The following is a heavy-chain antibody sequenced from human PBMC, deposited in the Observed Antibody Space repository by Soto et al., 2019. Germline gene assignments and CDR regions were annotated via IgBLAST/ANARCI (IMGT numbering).Heavy chain of an antibody. J-gene: IGHJ4*02. Sequence: WGSLRLSCAASGFTFINSWIHCFRQFSGKGLEWVSAIGTAGDTYYPGSVKGRFTTSRENAKNSLYLQMNSLRAGDTAVYYCARASGSSGWLFDYWGQGTLVTVSS. D-gene: IGHD6-19*01. CDR1: GFTFINSW. V-gene: IGHV3-13*01. CDR3: ARASGSSGWLFDY. CDR2: IGTAGDT.